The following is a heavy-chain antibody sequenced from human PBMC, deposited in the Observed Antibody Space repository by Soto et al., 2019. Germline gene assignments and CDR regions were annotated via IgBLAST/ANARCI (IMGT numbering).Heavy chain of an antibody. V-gene: IGHV5-10-1*01. Sequence: GESLKISCKGSGYSFTSYWISWVRQMPGKGLEWMGRIDPSDSYTNYSPSFQGHVTISADKSISTAYLQWSSLKASDTAMYYCARQGYCSITACYTVDYWGQGTLVTVSS. J-gene: IGHJ4*02. CDR1: GYSFTSYW. CDR3: ARQGYCSITACYTVDY. D-gene: IGHD2-2*02. CDR2: IDPSDSYT.